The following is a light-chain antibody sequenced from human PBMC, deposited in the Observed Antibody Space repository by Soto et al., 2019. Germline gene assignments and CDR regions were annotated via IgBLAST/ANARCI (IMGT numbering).Light chain of an antibody. CDR3: QQYGTSPPLT. Sequence: IVLMQSPGTLSLSPGERATLSCRASQSVSNNFLAWYQQKPGQAPRLLIDGASSRATGTPDRFSGSGSGTDFTLTISRLETEDFAVYYCQQYGTSPPLTFGGGTKVEIK. V-gene: IGKV3-20*01. CDR1: QSVSNNF. J-gene: IGKJ4*01. CDR2: GAS.